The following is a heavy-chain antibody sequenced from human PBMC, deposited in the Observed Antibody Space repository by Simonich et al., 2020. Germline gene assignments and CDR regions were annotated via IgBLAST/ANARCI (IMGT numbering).Heavy chain of an antibody. CDR3: ARARGDSSSWYFDY. J-gene: IGHJ4*02. V-gene: IGHV3-21*01. CDR2: IGSISSSI. Sequence: EVQLVESGGGLVKPGGSLRLSCAASGFTFSSYSKNWVRQAPGKGLGWVSSIGSISSSIYYADSVKGRFTISRDNAKNSRYLQMNSLRAEDTAVYYCARARGDSSSWYFDYWGQGTLVTVSS. CDR1: GFTFSSYS. D-gene: IGHD6-13*01.